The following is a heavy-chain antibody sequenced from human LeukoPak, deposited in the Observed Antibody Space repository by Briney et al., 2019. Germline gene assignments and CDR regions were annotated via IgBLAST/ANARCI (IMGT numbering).Heavy chain of an antibody. J-gene: IGHJ6*03. CDR3: ARVTYDILTGYYITAYYYYMDV. Sequence: ASVKVSCKASGYTFTSYDINWVRQATGQGLEWMGWMNPNSGNTGYAQKFQGRVTMTRNTSISTAYMELSSLRSEDTAVYYCARVTYDILTGYYITAYYYYMDVWGKGITVTISS. CDR2: MNPNSGNT. D-gene: IGHD3-9*01. CDR1: GYTFTSYD. V-gene: IGHV1-8*01.